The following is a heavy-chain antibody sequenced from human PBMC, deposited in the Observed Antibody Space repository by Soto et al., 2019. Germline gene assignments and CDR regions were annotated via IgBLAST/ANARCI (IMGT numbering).Heavy chain of an antibody. D-gene: IGHD3-22*01. J-gene: IGHJ3*02. CDR2: IYYSGST. CDR3: ARGNLTTMIVVDDAFDI. Sequence: PSETLSLTCTVSGGSISSYYWIWILQPPGKGLEWIGYIYYSGSTNYNPSLKSRVTISVDTSKNQFSLKLSSVTAADTAVYYCARGNLTTMIVVDDAFDIWGQGTMVTVSS. CDR1: GGSISSYY. V-gene: IGHV4-59*01.